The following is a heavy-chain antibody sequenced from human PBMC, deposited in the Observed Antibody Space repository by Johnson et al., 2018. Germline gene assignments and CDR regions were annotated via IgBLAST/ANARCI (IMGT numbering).Heavy chain of an antibody. CDR1: GFTFSSYW. V-gene: IGHV3-7*03. CDR3: ARDNRRDAFDI. Sequence: VQLVESGGGLVQPGGSLRLSCAASGFTFSSYWMSWVRQAPGKGLEWVANIKQDGSEKYYVDSVKGRFTISRDNSKNALYLQMNSLRAEDTAVYYCARDNRRDAFDIWGQGTMVTVSS. CDR2: IKQDGSEK. J-gene: IGHJ3*02. D-gene: IGHD3-16*02.